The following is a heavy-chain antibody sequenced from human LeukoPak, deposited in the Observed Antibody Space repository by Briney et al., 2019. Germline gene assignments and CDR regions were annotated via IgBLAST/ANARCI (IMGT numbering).Heavy chain of an antibody. J-gene: IGHJ3*02. V-gene: IGHV4-31*03. D-gene: IGHD3-9*01. Sequence: ASENLSLTCTVSGGSISSGGYYWSWIRQHPGKGLEWIGYIYYSGSTDYNPSLKSRFTMSVDTSKNQFSLKLSSVTAADTAVYYCASADYDMAFDIWGQGTMVTVSS. CDR2: IYYSGST. CDR1: GGSISSGGYY. CDR3: ASADYDMAFDI.